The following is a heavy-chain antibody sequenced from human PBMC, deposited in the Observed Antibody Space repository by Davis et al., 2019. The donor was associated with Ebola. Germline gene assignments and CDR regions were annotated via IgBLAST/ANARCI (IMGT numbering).Heavy chain of an antibody. Sequence: PSETLSLTCAVYGGSFSGYYWGWIRQPPGKGLEWIGEINHSGSTNYNPSLKSRVTISVDTSKNQFSLKLSSVTAADTAVYYCARGPEQWLRFGYYYYGMDVWGQGTTVTVSS. J-gene: IGHJ6*02. CDR2: INHSGST. V-gene: IGHV4-34*01. CDR1: GGSFSGYY. CDR3: ARGPEQWLRFGYYYYGMDV. D-gene: IGHD5-12*01.